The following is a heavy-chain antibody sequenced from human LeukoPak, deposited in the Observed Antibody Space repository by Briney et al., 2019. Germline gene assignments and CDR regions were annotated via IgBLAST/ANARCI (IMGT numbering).Heavy chain of an antibody. CDR2: TYYRSKWYT. CDR1: GDSISSNSAA. J-gene: IGHJ4*02. D-gene: IGHD1-1*01. Sequence: SQTLSLTCAISGDSISSNSAAWNWIRQSPSRGLEWLGRTYYRSKWYTYYAASVKSRIAINRDTSKNQFSLQLNSVTPEDTAVYYCARSTGPIDYWGQGTLVTVSS. CDR3: ARSTGPIDY. V-gene: IGHV6-1*01.